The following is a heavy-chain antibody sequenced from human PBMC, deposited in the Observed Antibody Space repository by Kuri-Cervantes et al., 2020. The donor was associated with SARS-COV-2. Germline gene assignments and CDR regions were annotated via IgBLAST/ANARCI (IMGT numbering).Heavy chain of an antibody. CDR1: GGSISSGSYY. V-gene: IGHV4-61*02. CDR2: IYTSGST. CDR3: ARVLWQGAFDI. J-gene: IGHJ3*02. Sequence: SCTVSGGSISSGSYYWSWIRQPAGKGLEWIGRIYTSGSTNYNPSLKSRVTMSVDTSKNQFPLKLSSVTAADTALYYCARVLWQGAFDIWGQGTMVTVSS. D-gene: IGHD2-15*01.